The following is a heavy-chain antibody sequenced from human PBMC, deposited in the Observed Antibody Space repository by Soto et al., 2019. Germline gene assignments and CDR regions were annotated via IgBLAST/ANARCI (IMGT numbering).Heavy chain of an antibody. D-gene: IGHD2-15*01. CDR3: ARDLYCSGGSCYLDLDF. CDR2: ISAYNGNT. CDR1: GYTFTSYG. J-gene: IGHJ4*02. V-gene: IGHV1-18*01. Sequence: ASVKVSCKASGYTFTSYGISWVRQAPGQGLEWMGWISAYNGNTNYAQKLQGRVTMTTDTSTSTAYMELRSLRSDDTAVYYCARDLYCSGGSCYLDLDFWGQGTLVTVSS.